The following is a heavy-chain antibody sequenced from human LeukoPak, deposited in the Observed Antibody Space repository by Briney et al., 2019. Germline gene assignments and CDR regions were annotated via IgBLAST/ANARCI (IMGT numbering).Heavy chain of an antibody. Sequence: SETLSLTCTVSGGSISSGDYYWGWIRQPPGTGLEWIGNIYRTGSTYYNASLKSRVTISLDTAQNQFSLRLSSVTAADTAVYYCANFDPTSIRGLIFDNWGQGARVTVSS. D-gene: IGHD2-21*01. J-gene: IGHJ4*02. CDR2: IYRTGST. V-gene: IGHV4-39*01. CDR3: ANFDPTSIRGLIFDN. CDR1: GGSISSGDYY.